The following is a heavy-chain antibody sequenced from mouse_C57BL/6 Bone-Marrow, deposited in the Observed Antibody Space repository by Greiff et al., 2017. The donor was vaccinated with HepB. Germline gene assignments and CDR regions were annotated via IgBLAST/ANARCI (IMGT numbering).Heavy chain of an antibody. CDR3: TGEVTTVVGDY. CDR2: FDPETGDT. V-gene: IGHV14-4*01. J-gene: IGHJ2*01. Sequence: VQLQQSGAELVRPGASVKLSCTASGINFKDDYLHWVKQRPEQGLEWIGWFDPETGDTEYASKFQGKATITADTSSNTAYLQLSSLTSEDTAVYYCTGEVTTVVGDYWGQGTTLTVSS. D-gene: IGHD1-1*01. CDR1: GINFKDDY.